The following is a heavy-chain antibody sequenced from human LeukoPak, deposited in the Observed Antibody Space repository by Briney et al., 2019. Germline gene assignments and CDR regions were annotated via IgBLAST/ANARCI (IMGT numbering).Heavy chain of an antibody. Sequence: GGSLRLSCAASGFSFNNYNMNWVRQTPGQGLEWVSSITSGSSHIYYADSVKGRFTISRDNAKSSLYLQMNSLRTEDTAVYYCARGPYSGSYWADYYYYMDVWGKGTTVTISS. J-gene: IGHJ6*03. V-gene: IGHV3-21*01. CDR2: ITSGSSHI. CDR3: ARGPYSGSYWADYYYYMDV. D-gene: IGHD1-26*01. CDR1: GFSFNNYN.